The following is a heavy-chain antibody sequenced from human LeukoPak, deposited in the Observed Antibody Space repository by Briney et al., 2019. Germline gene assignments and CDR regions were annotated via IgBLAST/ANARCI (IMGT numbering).Heavy chain of an antibody. Sequence: PGGSLRLSCAASGFTFDDYAMHWVRQAPGKGLEWVSGISWNSGSIGYADSVKGRFTISRGNAKNSLYLQMNSLRAEDTALYYCAKDTGYYDSSGSPAFDYWGQGTLVTVSS. CDR2: ISWNSGSI. V-gene: IGHV3-9*01. D-gene: IGHD3-22*01. CDR1: GFTFDDYA. CDR3: AKDTGYYDSSGSPAFDY. J-gene: IGHJ4*02.